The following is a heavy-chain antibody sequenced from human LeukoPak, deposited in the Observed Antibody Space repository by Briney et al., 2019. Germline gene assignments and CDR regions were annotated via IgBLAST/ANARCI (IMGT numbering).Heavy chain of an antibody. CDR1: GFTFSSYA. CDR3: ARTYQADRNHDAFDI. J-gene: IGHJ3*02. V-gene: IGHV3-64*01. Sequence: GGSLRLSRAASGFTFSSYAMHWVRQAPGKGLEYVSAISSNGGSTYYANSVKGRFTISRDNSKNTLYLQMGSLRAEDMAVYYCARTYQADRNHDAFDIWGQGTMVTVSS. CDR2: ISSNGGST. D-gene: IGHD2-2*01.